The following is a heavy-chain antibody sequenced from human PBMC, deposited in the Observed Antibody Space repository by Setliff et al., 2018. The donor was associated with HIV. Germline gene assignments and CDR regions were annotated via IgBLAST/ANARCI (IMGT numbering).Heavy chain of an antibody. CDR2: INTETGDP. J-gene: IGHJ4*02. CDR1: GYTLTTYG. CDR3: ARVGSYWSTFDY. V-gene: IGHV7-4-1*02. D-gene: IGHD1-26*01. Sequence: GASVKVSCKASGYTLTTYGISWVRQAPGQGLEWMGWINTETGDPMYAQGFTGRFVFSLDTSVSTAYLQINSLKTEDTAMYYCARVGSYWSTFDYWGQGALVTVSS.